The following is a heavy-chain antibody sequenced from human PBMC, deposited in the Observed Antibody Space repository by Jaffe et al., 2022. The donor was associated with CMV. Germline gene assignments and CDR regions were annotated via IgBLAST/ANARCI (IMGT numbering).Heavy chain of an antibody. CDR2: ISSRSNTK. Sequence: QVQLVESGGGLVKPGGSLRLSCAASGFTFSDYYMTWIRQAPGKGLEWISYISSRSNTKDYADSVKGRLTISRDNAKSSLYLQMNSLRADDTAVYYCARGIWNGYTEYYHGMDVWGQGTTVTVSS. D-gene: IGHD3-3*01. CDR3: ARGIWNGYTEYYHGMDV. V-gene: IGHV3-11*01. CDR1: GFTFSDYY. J-gene: IGHJ6*02.